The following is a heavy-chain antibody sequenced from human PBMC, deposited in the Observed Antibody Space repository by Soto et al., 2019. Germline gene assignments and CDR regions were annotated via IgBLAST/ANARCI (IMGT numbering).Heavy chain of an antibody. CDR1: GFSFTTYW. CDR3: AGDATYGEILTLPY. J-gene: IGHJ4*02. CDR2: IKEDGSEQ. Sequence: PGGSLRLSCVASGFSFTTYWMSWVRQAPGKGLEWVANIKEDGSEQYYVDSMGGRFTISRDNAKNSLYLQMNSLRVEDTAVYYCAGDATYGEILTLPYWGLGTLVTVSS. V-gene: IGHV3-7*01. D-gene: IGHD3-9*01.